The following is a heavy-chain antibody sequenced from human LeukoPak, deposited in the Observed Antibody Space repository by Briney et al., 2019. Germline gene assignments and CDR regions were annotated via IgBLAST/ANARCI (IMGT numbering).Heavy chain of an antibody. J-gene: IGHJ4*02. D-gene: IGHD5-18*01. CDR1: GGSISSYY. CDR3: AGRDVDTAMVTFDY. Sequence: SETLSLTCTVSGGSISSYYWSWIRQPPGKGLGWIGYIYHSGSTYYNPSLKSRVTISVDRSKNQFSLKLSSVTAADTAVYYCAGRDVDTAMVTFDYWGQGTLVTVSS. V-gene: IGHV4-59*04. CDR2: IYHSGST.